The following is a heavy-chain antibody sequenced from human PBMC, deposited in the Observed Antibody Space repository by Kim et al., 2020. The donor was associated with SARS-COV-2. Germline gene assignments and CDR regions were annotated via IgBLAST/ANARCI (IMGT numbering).Heavy chain of an antibody. J-gene: IGHJ4*02. CDR1: GFSFRSYW. Sequence: GGSLRLSCVASGFSFRSYWMSWVRPAPGKGLEWVANIKEDGSVEQYVDSVKGRFTISRDNAKNSLYLQMNSLRADDTATYYCARDGILSYTSSWDYWGPGALVTV. D-gene: IGHD6-13*01. V-gene: IGHV3-7*03. CDR3: ARDGILSYTSSWDY. CDR2: IKEDGSVE.